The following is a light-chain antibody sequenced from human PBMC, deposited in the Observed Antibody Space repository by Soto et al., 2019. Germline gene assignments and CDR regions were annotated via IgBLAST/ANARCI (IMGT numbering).Light chain of an antibody. CDR3: HQRSNWPLT. Sequence: EIVLTQSPVTLSLSPGERATLSCRASQSVFSYLAWSQQKPCQAPMLLIYDASTRATDIPARFRGSGSGTDVTLTIRSLEPEDCAVYYCHQRSNWPLTFGGGTKVEIK. V-gene: IGKV3-11*01. CDR2: DAS. CDR1: QSVFSY. J-gene: IGKJ4*01.